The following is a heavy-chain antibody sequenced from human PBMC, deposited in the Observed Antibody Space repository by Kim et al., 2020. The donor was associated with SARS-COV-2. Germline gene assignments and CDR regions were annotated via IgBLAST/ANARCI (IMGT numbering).Heavy chain of an antibody. J-gene: IGHJ4*02. V-gene: IGHV1-2*02. Sequence: QKFQGKVTMTRDTSISTAYMELSRLRSDDTAVYYCARDRGYSGYDLYFDHWGQGTLVTVSS. CDR3: ARDRGYSGYDLYFDH. D-gene: IGHD5-12*01.